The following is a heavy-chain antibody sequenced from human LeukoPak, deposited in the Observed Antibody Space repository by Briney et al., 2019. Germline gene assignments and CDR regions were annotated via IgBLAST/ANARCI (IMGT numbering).Heavy chain of an antibody. D-gene: IGHD2-15*01. V-gene: IGHV3-21*01. Sequence: GGSLRLSCAASGFTFSSYSMNWVRQAPGKGLEWVSSISSSSSYIYYADSVKGRFTISRDNAKNSLYLQMNSLRAEDTAVYYCARDLLHYFYYYMDVWGKGTTVTVSS. CDR3: ARDLLHYFYYYMDV. J-gene: IGHJ6*03. CDR1: GFTFSSYS. CDR2: ISSSSSYI.